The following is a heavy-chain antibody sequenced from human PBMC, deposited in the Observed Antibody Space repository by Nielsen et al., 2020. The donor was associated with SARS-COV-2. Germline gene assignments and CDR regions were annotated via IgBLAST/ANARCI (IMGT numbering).Heavy chain of an antibody. D-gene: IGHD3-10*01. V-gene: IGHV3-9*01. Sequence: GGSLRLSCAASGFTFDDYAMHWVRQAPGKGLEWVSGISWNSGSIGYADSVKGRFTISRDNAKNSLYLQMNSLRAEDTALYYCAKLSTQPPYYYGSGSSDYWGQGTLVTVSS. CDR1: GFTFDDYA. CDR2: ISWNSGSI. J-gene: IGHJ4*02. CDR3: AKLSTQPPYYYGSGSSDY.